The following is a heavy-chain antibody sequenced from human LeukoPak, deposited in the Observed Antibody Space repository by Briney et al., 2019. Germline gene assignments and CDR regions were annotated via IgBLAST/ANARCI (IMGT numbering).Heavy chain of an antibody. CDR2: ISAYNGNT. D-gene: IGHD6-6*01. J-gene: IGHJ5*02. V-gene: IGHV1-18*01. Sequence: GASVKVSCKASGYSFTTYGVNWVRQAPGQGLEWMGWISAYNGNTKYAQKFQGRVTMTTDTSTSTAYLELRSLRSDDTAVYYCARDSEAVRPGWFDPWGQGTLVTVSS. CDR1: GYSFTTYG. CDR3: ARDSEAVRPGWFDP.